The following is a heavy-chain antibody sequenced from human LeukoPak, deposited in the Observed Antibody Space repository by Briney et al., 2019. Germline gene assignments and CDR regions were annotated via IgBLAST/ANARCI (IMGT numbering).Heavy chain of an antibody. D-gene: IGHD6-19*01. CDR3: ARGAVEGIDY. CDR2: IIPIFGTA. J-gene: IGHJ4*02. V-gene: IGHV1-69*05. CDR1: GGTFSSYA. Sequence: SVKVSCMASGGTFSSYAISWVRQAPGQGLEWMGGIIPIFGTANYAQKFQGRVMITTDESTSTAYMELSSLRSEDTAVYYCARGAVEGIDYWGQGTLVTVSS.